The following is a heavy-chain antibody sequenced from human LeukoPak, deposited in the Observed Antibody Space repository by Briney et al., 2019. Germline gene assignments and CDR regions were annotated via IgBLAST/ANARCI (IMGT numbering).Heavy chain of an antibody. V-gene: IGHV4-59*01. D-gene: IGHD1-26*01. CDR3: ARGRSYFWFDP. J-gene: IGHJ5*02. Sequence: ETLSLTCTVSGGSISSYYWSWIRQPPGKGLEWIGYIYYSGSTNYNPSLKSRVTISVDTSKSQFSLKLSSVTAADTAVYFCARGRSYFWFDPWGQGTLVTVSS. CDR2: IYYSGST. CDR1: GGSISSYY.